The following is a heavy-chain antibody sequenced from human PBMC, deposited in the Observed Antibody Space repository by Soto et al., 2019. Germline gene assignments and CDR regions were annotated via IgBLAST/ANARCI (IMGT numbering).Heavy chain of an antibody. CDR3: AKSFCSSSSCFFVWVDP. Sequence: WGSLRLSCAASGFTVSRFAMIWVRQAPGKGLECLSLISASGTPTLYAASVKGRFSVSRDNSKNTLFLEMNNLRVDDTAIYYCAKSFCSSSSCFFVWVDPWGPGTLVTLSS. J-gene: IGHJ5*02. CDR1: GFTVSRFA. D-gene: IGHD6-19*01. CDR2: ISASGTPT. V-gene: IGHV3-23*01.